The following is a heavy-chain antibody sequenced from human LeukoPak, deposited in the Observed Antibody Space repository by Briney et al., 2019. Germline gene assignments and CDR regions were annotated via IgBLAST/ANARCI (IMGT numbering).Heavy chain of an antibody. CDR2: IYYSGST. CDR3: ATQIWIVVVPNWFDP. D-gene: IGHD2-2*01. J-gene: IGHJ5*02. Sequence: SETLXXXXXVXGGSISSSSXYWGWVRQPPGKGVEWIGSIYYSGSTYYNPSLKSRVTISVETSKKQFSLKLSSVTAADTAVYYCATQIWIVVVPNWFDPWGQGTLVTVSS. CDR1: GGSISSSSXY. V-gene: IGHV4-39*01.